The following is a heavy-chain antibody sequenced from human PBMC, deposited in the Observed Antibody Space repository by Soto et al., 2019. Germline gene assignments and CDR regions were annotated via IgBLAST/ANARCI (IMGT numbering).Heavy chain of an antibody. CDR3: ARWGTTGGLDV. D-gene: IGHD3-16*01. J-gene: IGHJ4*02. Sequence: QVQLVESGGGVVQPGTSLRLSCVGSGFTFRSFVIHWVRQAPGKGLEGVALTSYDGSNTYYVDSVKGRFTNSRDNSRNTVDLQMDSLRLEDTALYYCARWGTTGGLDVWGQGTLVSVSS. CDR2: TSYDGSNT. CDR1: GFTFRSFV. V-gene: IGHV3-30*19.